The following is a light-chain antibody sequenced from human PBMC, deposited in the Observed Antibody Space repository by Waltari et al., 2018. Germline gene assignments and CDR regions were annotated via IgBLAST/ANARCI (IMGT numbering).Light chain of an antibody. CDR2: GTS. CDR3: HYSGPSMWT. V-gene: IGKV3-20*01. J-gene: IGKJ1*01. Sequence: EIVLTQSPGTLSLTPGERVTLSCRASETIHNAYLAWYQQTPGQAPRLLLFGTSTRATGLPARFRGSGSATDFTLTISRLEPEDFALYHCHYSGPSMWTFGQGTRVEIK. CDR1: ETIHNAY.